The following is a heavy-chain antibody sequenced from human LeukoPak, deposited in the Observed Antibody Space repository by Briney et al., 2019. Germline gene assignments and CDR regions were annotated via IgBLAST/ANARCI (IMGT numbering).Heavy chain of an antibody. Sequence: GGSLRLSCAASGFTFSDHYMDWVRQVPGKGLEWVSRIRNKANTYITEYAASVKGRLVYLQLNSLKTEDTAVYYCTRVNLRTGERFFDYWGQGTLVTVSS. J-gene: IGHJ4*02. CDR2: IRNKANTYIT. V-gene: IGHV3-72*01. CDR1: GFTFSDHY. D-gene: IGHD7-27*01. CDR3: TRVNLRTGERFFDY.